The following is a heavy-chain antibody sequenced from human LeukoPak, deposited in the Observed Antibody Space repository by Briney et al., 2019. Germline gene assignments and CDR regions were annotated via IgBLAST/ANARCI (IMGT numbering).Heavy chain of an antibody. D-gene: IGHD6-25*01. CDR1: GFTFSSYW. CDR2: IKYDGNEE. Sequence: GGSLRLSCAASGFTFSSYWMSWMRQAPGKGLEWVANIKYDGNEEYYVDSVRGRFTISRDNAKNSLYLQLNSLRVEDTAVYYCKSGGAAPRSFDYWGQGTLVTVSP. J-gene: IGHJ4*02. V-gene: IGHV3-7*01. CDR3: KSGGAAPRSFDY.